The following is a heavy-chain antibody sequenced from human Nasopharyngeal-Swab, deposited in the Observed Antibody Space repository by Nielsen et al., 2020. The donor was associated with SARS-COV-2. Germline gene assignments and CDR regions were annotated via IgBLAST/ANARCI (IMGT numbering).Heavy chain of an antibody. D-gene: IGHD4-17*01. J-gene: IGHJ6*03. V-gene: IGHV6-1*01. Sequence: WISQSPSRGLEWLGMTYYRSKWYNYYAVSVKSRITINPDTSKNQFSLHLNSVTPEDTAVYYCARARGAYGDYYYYYYTDVWGKGTTVTVSS. CDR2: TYYRSKWYN. CDR3: ARARGAYGDYYYYYYTDV.